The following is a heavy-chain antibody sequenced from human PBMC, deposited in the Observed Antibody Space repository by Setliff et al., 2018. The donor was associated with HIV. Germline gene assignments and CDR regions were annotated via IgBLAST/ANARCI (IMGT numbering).Heavy chain of an antibody. CDR1: GYTFTNFG. Sequence: ASVKVSCKFSGYTFTNFGISWVRQAPGQGLEWMGWISIYNGDTNYAQRFQGRVTMTTDTSTNTVYMEVRSLRSEDTAVYYCAKDRGRGNWGQGSLVTVSS. D-gene: IGHD3-16*01. J-gene: IGHJ4*02. CDR3: AKDRGRGN. CDR2: ISIYNGDT. V-gene: IGHV1-18*01.